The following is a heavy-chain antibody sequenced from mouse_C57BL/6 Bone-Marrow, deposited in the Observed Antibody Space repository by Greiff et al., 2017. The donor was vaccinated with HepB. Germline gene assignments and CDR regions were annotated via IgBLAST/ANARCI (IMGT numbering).Heavy chain of an antibody. Sequence: EVQLQQSGPELVKPGASVKISCKASGYTFTDYYMNWVKQSHGKSLEWIGDIDPNNGGTSYNQKFKGKATLTVDKSSSTAYMELRSLTSEDSAVYYCARLYSTEENFDYWGQGTTLTVSS. J-gene: IGHJ2*01. V-gene: IGHV1-26*01. CDR1: GYTFTDYY. D-gene: IGHD2-12*01. CDR3: ARLYSTEENFDY. CDR2: IDPNNGGT.